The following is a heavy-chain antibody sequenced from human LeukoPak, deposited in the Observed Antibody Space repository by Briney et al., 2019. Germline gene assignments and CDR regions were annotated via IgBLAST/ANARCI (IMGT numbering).Heavy chain of an antibody. Sequence: GGSLRLSCAASGFTFFNYSMNWVRQAPGKGLEWVSYISCSSDFIYYADSLKGRFTISRDNAKNSLYLQMNSLRAEDTAVYYCARDLGGGSSSLFDYWGQGTLVTVSS. J-gene: IGHJ4*02. V-gene: IGHV3-21*01. CDR1: GFTFFNYS. CDR2: ISCSSDFI. CDR3: ARDLGGGSSSLFDY. D-gene: IGHD6-13*01.